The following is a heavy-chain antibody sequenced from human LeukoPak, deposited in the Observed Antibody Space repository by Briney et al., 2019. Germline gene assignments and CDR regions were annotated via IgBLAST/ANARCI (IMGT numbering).Heavy chain of an antibody. V-gene: IGHV3-53*01. Sequence: GGSLRLSCTVSGFTVSGNSMSWLRQAPGKGLEWVSFIYHGSSHYSDSVKGRFTISRDNSKNTLYLQINTLRAEDTAVYYCARRAGAYSHPYDYWGQGTLVTVSS. CDR3: ARRAGAYSHPYDY. D-gene: IGHD4-23*01. CDR2: IYHGSS. CDR1: GFTVSGNS. J-gene: IGHJ4*02.